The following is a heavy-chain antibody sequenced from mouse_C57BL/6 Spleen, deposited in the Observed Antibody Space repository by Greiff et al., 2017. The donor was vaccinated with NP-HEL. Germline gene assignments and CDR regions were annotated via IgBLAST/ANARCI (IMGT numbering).Heavy chain of an antibody. CDR1: GYTFTSYW. V-gene: IGHV1-55*01. CDR2: IYPGSGST. J-gene: IGHJ3*01. Sequence: VQLQQSGAELVKPGASVKMSCKASGYTFTSYWITWVKQRPGQGLEWIGDIYPGSGSTNYNEKFKSKATLTVDTSSSTAYMQLSSLTSEDSAVYYCARKGAIYYDYDGAWFAYWGQGTLVTVSA. D-gene: IGHD2-4*01. CDR3: ARKGAIYYDYDGAWFAY.